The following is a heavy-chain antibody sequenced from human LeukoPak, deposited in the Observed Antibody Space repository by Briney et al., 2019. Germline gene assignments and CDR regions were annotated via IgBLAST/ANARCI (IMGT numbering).Heavy chain of an antibody. CDR2: ISWNSGTI. D-gene: IGHD6-19*01. Sequence: GGSLRLSCAGSGFIFNDYAMHWVRQPPGKGLEWVSGISWNSGTIDYADSVRGRFTISRDNAKNSLYLQMDSLRVEDTAFYYCAKDNRRHYTSGPNPDSLHWGQGALVTVSS. V-gene: IGHV3-9*01. CDR1: GFIFNDYA. J-gene: IGHJ4*02. CDR3: AKDNRRHYTSGPNPDSLH.